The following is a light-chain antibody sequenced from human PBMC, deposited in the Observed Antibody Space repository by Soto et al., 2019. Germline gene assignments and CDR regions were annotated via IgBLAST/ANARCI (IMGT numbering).Light chain of an antibody. CDR3: QQYGSSQIT. Sequence: EIVLTQSPGTLSLSPGERATLSCRASQSVSYSYLAWYQQKPCQAPRLLIYGASNRATGIPDRFSGSGSGTDFTLTISRLETEDLAVYYCQQYGSSQITFGGGTKVDIK. V-gene: IGKV3-20*01. J-gene: IGKJ4*01. CDR1: QSVSYSY. CDR2: GAS.